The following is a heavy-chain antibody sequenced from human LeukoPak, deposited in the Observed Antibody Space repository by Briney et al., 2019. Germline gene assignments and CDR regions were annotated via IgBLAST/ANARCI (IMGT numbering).Heavy chain of an antibody. CDR2: MHPNSGNT. D-gene: IGHD1-26*01. J-gene: IGHJ6*02. CDR1: GYTFTSYD. CDR3: VEATDYYGMDV. Sequence: ASVKVSCKASGYTFTSYDINWVRQATGQGLEWMGWMHPNSGNTGYAQKFQGRVTMTRNTSISTAYMELSSLRSEDTAVYYCVEATDYYGMDVWGQGTTVTVSS. V-gene: IGHV1-8*01.